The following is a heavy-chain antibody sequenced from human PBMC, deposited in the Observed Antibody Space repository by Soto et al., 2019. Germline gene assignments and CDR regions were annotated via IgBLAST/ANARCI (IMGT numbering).Heavy chain of an antibody. CDR3: ARGAPLAGAFDY. D-gene: IGHD2-8*02. Sequence: SQTLSLTCASSGDSVSSNSAAWNWIRQSPSRGLEWLGRTYYRSKWYNDYAVSVKSRITINPDTSKNQFSLQLNSVTPEDTAVHYCARGAPLAGAFDYWGQGTLVTVSS. CDR2: TYYRSKWYN. V-gene: IGHV6-1*01. CDR1: GDSVSSNSAA. J-gene: IGHJ4*02.